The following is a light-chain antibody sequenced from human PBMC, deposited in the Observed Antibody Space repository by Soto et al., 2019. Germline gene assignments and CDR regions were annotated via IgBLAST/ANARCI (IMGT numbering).Light chain of an antibody. Sequence: EIVLTQSPATLSLSPGERATLSCRASQSVSNFLAWYQQKPGQAPRVIIYDASTRATGIPAGFSGSGSGTDFTLTISSLEPEDFAVYYCQQRSYWPGTFGQGTKLEIK. J-gene: IGKJ2*01. CDR1: QSVSNF. V-gene: IGKV3-11*01. CDR3: QQRSYWPGT. CDR2: DAS.